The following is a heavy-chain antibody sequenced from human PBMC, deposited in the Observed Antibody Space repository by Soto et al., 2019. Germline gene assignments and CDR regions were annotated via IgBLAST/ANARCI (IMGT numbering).Heavy chain of an antibody. CDR1: GFTFSSYS. V-gene: IGHV3-21*01. CDR2: ISSSSSYI. CDR3: ARTQIAAAATGWFDP. J-gene: IGHJ5*02. D-gene: IGHD6-13*01. Sequence: PGGSLSLSCAASGFTFSSYSMNWVRQAPGKGLEWVSSISSSSSYIYYADSVKGRFTISRDNAKNSLYLQMNSLRAEDTAVYYCARTQIAAAATGWFDPWGQGTLVTVSS.